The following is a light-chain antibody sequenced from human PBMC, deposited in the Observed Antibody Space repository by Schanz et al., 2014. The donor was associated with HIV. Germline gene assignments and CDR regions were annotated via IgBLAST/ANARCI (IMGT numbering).Light chain of an antibody. CDR2: AST. CDR1: ISNIGAGYD. J-gene: IGLJ3*02. V-gene: IGLV1-40*01. CDR3: AAWDDSLTWV. Sequence: QSVLTQPPSVSGAPGQRVTISCTGSISNIGAGYDVHWYQQLPGTAPKLLIYASTSRPSGVPDRFSGSKSGTSASLAISGLQSEDEADYYCAAWDDSLTWVFGGGTQLTVL.